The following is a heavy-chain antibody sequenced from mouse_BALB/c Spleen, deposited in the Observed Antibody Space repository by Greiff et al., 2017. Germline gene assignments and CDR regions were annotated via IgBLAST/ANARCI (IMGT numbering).Heavy chain of an antibody. Sequence: DVHLVESGGDLVKPGGSLKLSCAASGFTFSSYGMSWVRQTPDKRLEWVATISSGGSYTYYPDSVKGRFTISRDNAKNTLYLQMSSLKSEDTAMYYCARRGYEAMDYWGQGTSVTVSS. V-gene: IGHV5-6*01. CDR1: GFTFSSYG. CDR3: ARRGYEAMDY. J-gene: IGHJ4*01. CDR2: ISSGGSYT.